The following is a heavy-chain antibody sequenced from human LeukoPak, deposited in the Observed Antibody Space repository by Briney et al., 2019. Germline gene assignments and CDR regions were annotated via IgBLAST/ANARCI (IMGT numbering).Heavy chain of an antibody. CDR3: ARDSTPYHYYDSSGYYEDY. J-gene: IGHJ4*02. CDR2: ISAYNGNT. V-gene: IGHV1-18*01. Sequence: ASVKVSCKASGYTFTSYGISWVRQALGQGLEWMGWISAYNGNTNYAQKLQGRVTMTTDTSTSTAYMELRSLRSDDTAVYYCARDSTPYHYYDSSGYYEDYWGQGTLVTVSS. D-gene: IGHD3-22*01. CDR1: GYTFTSYG.